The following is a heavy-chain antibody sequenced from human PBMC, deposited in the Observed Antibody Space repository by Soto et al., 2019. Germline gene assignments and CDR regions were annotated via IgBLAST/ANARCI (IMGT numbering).Heavy chain of an antibody. CDR2: IIPIFGTA. J-gene: IGHJ5*02. CDR1: GGTFSSYA. Sequence: SVKVSCKASGGTFSSYAISWVRQAPGQGLEWMGGIIPIFGTANYAQKFQGRVTITADESTSTAYMELSSLRSEDTAVYYCARDRCSSTSCYNWGPHNWLDPWGQGTLVAVSS. D-gene: IGHD2-2*02. V-gene: IGHV1-69*13. CDR3: ARDRCSSTSCYNWGPHNWLDP.